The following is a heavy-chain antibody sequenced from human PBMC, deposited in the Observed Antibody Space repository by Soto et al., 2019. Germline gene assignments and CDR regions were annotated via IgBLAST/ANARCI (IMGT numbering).Heavy chain of an antibody. CDR1: GYTFTSYG. Sequence: KVSCKASGYTFTSYGISWVRQAPGQGLEWMGWISTYNGNTNYAQKLQGRVTMTTDTSTSTAYMELRSLRSDDTAVYYCARERARFGELSYYYYGMDVWGQGTTVTVSS. V-gene: IGHV1-18*01. CDR2: ISTYNGNT. D-gene: IGHD3-10*01. J-gene: IGHJ6*02. CDR3: ARERARFGELSYYYYGMDV.